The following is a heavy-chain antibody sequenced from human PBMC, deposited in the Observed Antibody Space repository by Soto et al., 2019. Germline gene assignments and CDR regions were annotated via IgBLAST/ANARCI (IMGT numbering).Heavy chain of an antibody. CDR1: GYTFSNYW. V-gene: IGHV5-51*01. CDR2: IYPRESDI. CDR3: ARRSFRMPYYFDY. J-gene: IGHJ4*02. D-gene: IGHD2-2*01. Sequence: PGESLKISCKGSGYTFSNYWIGWVRQMPGKGLEWMAIIYPRESDIRYSPSFEGQVTVSVDRSINTAYLQWNSLTASDTAIYYCARRSFRMPYYFDYWGQGTLVTVSS.